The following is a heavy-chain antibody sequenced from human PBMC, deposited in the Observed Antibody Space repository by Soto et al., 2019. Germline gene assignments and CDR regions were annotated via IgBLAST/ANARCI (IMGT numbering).Heavy chain of an antibody. D-gene: IGHD2-2*01. CDR1: GFTFTSSS. CDR3: APLPVPAALYYYYYMDV. V-gene: IGHV1-58*01. J-gene: IGHJ6*03. Sequence: SSVKVSCKASGFTFTSSSVQWVRQARGQRLEWIGWIVVGSGKTNYAQKFQGRVTMTEDTSTDTAYMELSSLRSEDTAVYYCAPLPVPAALYYYYYMDVWGKGTTVTVSS. CDR2: IVVGSGKT.